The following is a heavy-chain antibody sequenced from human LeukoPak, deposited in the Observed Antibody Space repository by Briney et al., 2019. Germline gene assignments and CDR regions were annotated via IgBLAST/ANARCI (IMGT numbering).Heavy chain of an antibody. D-gene: IGHD3-22*01. V-gene: IGHV3-21*01. J-gene: IGHJ4*02. CDR1: GFTFSSSN. CDR2: ISSSSNYI. Sequence: GGSLRLSCAASGFTFSSSNLNWVRQAPGKGLEWVLSISSSSNYIYYADSVKGRFTISRDNAKNSLYLQMNSLRAEDTAVYYCARDPYTYYYDSSGYSTRFDYWGQGTLVTVSS. CDR3: ARDPYTYYYDSSGYSTRFDY.